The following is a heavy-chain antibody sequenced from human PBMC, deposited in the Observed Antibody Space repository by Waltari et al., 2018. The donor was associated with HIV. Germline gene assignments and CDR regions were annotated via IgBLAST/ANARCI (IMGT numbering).Heavy chain of an antibody. Sequence: EVQLVESGGGLVQPGGSLRVSCAASGLNFSGYWMSWVRQAPGKGLEWVANIKEDGGLEYYVDSVKGRFTISRDNPKNLLFLQMNSLRVEDTAVYYCVRDGPFVDVEYWGQGTLVTVSS. J-gene: IGHJ4*02. D-gene: IGHD5-12*01. CDR2: IKEDGGLE. CDR3: VRDGPFVDVEY. V-gene: IGHV3-7*01. CDR1: GLNFSGYW.